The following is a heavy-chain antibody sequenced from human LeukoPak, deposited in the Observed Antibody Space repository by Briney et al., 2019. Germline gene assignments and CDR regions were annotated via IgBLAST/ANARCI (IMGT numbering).Heavy chain of an antibody. V-gene: IGHV1-2*06. Sequence: ASVKVSCKACGYTFTGYYMHWVRQAPGQGLESMGRINPNSGGTNYAQKFQGRVTMTRDTSISTAYMELSRLRSDDTAVYYCASLPTEVVVAATIPWGQGTLVTVSS. D-gene: IGHD2-15*01. CDR1: GYTFTGYY. CDR2: INPNSGGT. CDR3: ASLPTEVVVAATIP. J-gene: IGHJ5*02.